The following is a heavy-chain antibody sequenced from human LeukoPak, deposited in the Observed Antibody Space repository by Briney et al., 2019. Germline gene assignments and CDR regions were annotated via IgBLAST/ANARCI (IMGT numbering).Heavy chain of an antibody. Sequence: SETLSLTCAVYGGSFSGYYWSWIRQPPGKGLEWIGEINHSGSTNYNPSLKSRVTISVDTSKNQFSLKLGSVTAADTAVYYCARGWYYDFWSGYYSAGFDAFDIWGQGTMVTVSS. CDR1: GGSFSGYY. J-gene: IGHJ3*02. CDR2: INHSGST. V-gene: IGHV4-34*01. D-gene: IGHD3-3*01. CDR3: ARGWYYDFWSGYYSAGFDAFDI.